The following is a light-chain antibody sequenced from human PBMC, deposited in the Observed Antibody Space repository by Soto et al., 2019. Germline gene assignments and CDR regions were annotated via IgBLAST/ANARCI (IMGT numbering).Light chain of an antibody. CDR2: GAS. CDR3: QQYNDWPLLT. J-gene: IGKJ4*01. Sequence: EIVMTKSPDTLSVSPGERATLSCRASRSVSNNLAWYHQKPGQAPRLLIYGASTRASGVLGRFSGSGSGRDFTLTITSLQSEDFAVYYCQQYNDWPLLTFGGGTKVEIK. V-gene: IGKV3-15*01. CDR1: RSVSNN.